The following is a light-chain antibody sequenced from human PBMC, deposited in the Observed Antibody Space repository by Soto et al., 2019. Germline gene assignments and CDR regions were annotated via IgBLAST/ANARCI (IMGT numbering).Light chain of an antibody. Sequence: EIVMTQSPATLSVSPGERATLSCRASQSVGSNLAWYQQRPGQAPRLLIYGASTRATGIPARFSGSGSGTEFTLTISSLQSEDFAVYYCQQYNNRPPWTFGQGTKVEIE. CDR2: GAS. CDR1: QSVGSN. CDR3: QQYNNRPPWT. V-gene: IGKV3-15*01. J-gene: IGKJ1*01.